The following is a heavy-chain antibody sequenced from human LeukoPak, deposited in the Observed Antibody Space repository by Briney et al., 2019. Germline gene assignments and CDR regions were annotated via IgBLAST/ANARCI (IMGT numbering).Heavy chain of an antibody. Sequence: ASVKVSCKASGGTFSSYAISWVRQAPGQGLEWMGGIIPIFGTANYAQKFQGRVTITADESTSTAYMELSSLRSEDTAVYYCARERKGYNSPPGHFDYWGQGTLVTVSS. CDR2: IIPIFGTA. CDR3: ARERKGYNSPPGHFDY. D-gene: IGHD5-18*01. V-gene: IGHV1-69*13. J-gene: IGHJ4*02. CDR1: GGTFSSYA.